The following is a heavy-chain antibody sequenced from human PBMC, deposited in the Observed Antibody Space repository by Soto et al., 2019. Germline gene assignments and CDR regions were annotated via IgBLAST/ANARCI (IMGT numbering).Heavy chain of an antibody. CDR2: ISGSGGST. CDR1: GFTFSSYA. Sequence: GGSLRLSCAASGFTFSSYAMSWVRQAPGKGLEWVSAISGSGGSTYYADSVKGRFTISRDNSKHTLYLQMNSLRAEDTAVYYCAKPVDYGRAPFDYWGQGTLVTVSS. V-gene: IGHV3-23*01. D-gene: IGHD4-17*01. J-gene: IGHJ4*02. CDR3: AKPVDYGRAPFDY.